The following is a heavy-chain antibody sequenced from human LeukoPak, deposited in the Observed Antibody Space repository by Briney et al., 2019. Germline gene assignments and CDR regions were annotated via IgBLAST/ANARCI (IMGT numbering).Heavy chain of an antibody. CDR1: GFTFSSYW. Sequence: GGSLRLSCAASGFTFSSYWMSWVRQAPGKGLEWVANIKQDGSEKYYVDSVKGRFTISRDNAKNSLYLQMNSLRAEDTAVYYRARDGIAVAGYFDYWGQGTLVTVSS. D-gene: IGHD6-19*01. CDR2: IKQDGSEK. J-gene: IGHJ4*02. V-gene: IGHV3-7*01. CDR3: ARDGIAVAGYFDY.